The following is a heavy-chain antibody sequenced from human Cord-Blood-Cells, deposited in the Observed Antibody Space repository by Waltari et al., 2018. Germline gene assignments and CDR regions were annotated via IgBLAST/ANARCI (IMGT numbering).Heavy chain of an antibody. J-gene: IGHJ4*02. CDR2: IIPIFGTA. V-gene: IGHV1-69*01. CDR1: GGTFSSYA. CDR3: AREHRSGQLVTEFDY. Sequence: QVQLVQSGAEVKRPGSSVKVSCKASGGTFSSYAISWVRQAPGQGLEWMGGIIPIFGTANYAQKFQGRVTITADESTSTAYMELSSLRSEGTAVYYCAREHRSGQLVTEFDYWGQGTLVTVSS. D-gene: IGHD6-6*01.